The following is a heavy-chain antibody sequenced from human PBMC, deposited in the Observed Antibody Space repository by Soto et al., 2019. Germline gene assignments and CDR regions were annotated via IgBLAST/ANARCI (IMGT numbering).Heavy chain of an antibody. CDR2: IHYTWST. Sequence: QVQLQESGPGLVKPSQTLSLTCTVSGGSISSGDYYWSWIRQPPGKGLEWIGYIHYTWSTYYNPSLKSRVTISVDTSKNQFSRKISSVTAADTAVYYGARDPPTTVVTPGHWGQGTLVTVSS. CDR3: ARDPPTTVVTPGH. V-gene: IGHV4-30-4*01. J-gene: IGHJ4*02. CDR1: GGSISSGDYY. D-gene: IGHD4-17*01.